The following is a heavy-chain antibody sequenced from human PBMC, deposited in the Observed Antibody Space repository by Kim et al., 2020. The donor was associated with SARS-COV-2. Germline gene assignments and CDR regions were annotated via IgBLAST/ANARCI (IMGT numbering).Heavy chain of an antibody. D-gene: IGHD5-18*01. J-gene: IGHJ4*02. V-gene: IGHV3-23*03. Sequence: GGSLRLSCGAAAFTFSTYAMSWVRQAPGKGLEWVSVIYSGGGSTYYADSVKGRFTISRDNSKNTLYLQMNSLRAEDTAVYYCAKAHLRDTYGYYFDYWGQGTLITVSS. CDR2: IYSGGGST. CDR3: AKAHLRDTYGYYFDY. CDR1: AFTFSTYA.